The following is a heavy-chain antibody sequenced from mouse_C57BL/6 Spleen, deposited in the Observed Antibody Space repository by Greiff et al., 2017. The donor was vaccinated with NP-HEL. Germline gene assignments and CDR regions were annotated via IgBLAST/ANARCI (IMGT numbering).Heavy chain of an antibody. CDR1: GFTFSSYT. J-gene: IGHJ2*01. Sequence: EVKLMESGGGLVKPGGSLKLSCAASGFTFSSYTMSWVRQTPEKRLEWVATISGGGGNTYYPDSVKGRFTISRDNAKNTLYLQMSSLRSEDTALYYCARQGPDLYYFDYWGQGTTLTVSS. V-gene: IGHV5-9*01. CDR2: ISGGGGNT. CDR3: ARQGPDLYYFDY.